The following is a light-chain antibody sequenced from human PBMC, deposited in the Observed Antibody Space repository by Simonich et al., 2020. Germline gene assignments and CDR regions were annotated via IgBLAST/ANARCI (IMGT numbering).Light chain of an antibody. CDR3: QKYNSAPRT. CDR1: QGISNY. V-gene: IGKV1-27*01. J-gene: IGKJ1*01. CDR2: AAY. Sequence: DIQMTPSPSSLSASVGDRVTITCRESQGISNYLACYQQKPGKVLKLLIYAAYHLQSGGPSRFSGTGSGTDFTLTISSLQPEDVATYYCQKYNSAPRTFGQGTKVEIK.